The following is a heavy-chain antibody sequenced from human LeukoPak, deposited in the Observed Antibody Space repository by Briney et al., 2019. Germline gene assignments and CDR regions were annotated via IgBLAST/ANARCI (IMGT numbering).Heavy chain of an antibody. Sequence: ASVKVSCKASGYTFTSYGISWVRRAPGQGLEWMGLISAYNGNTNYAQKLQGRVTMTTDTSTSTAYMELRSLRSDDTAVYYCAELRFGEDGHYGMDVWGQGTTVTVSS. CDR2: ISAYNGNT. CDR1: GYTFTSYG. J-gene: IGHJ6*02. CDR3: AELRFGEDGHYGMDV. V-gene: IGHV1-18*01. D-gene: IGHD3-10*01.